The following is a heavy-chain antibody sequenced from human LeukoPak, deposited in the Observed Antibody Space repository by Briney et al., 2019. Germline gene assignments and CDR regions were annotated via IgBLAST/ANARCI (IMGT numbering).Heavy chain of an antibody. V-gene: IGHV4-39*07. J-gene: IGHJ6*02. Sequence: SETLSLTCSVSGGSISSRSYYWGWIRQPPGKGLEWIGSIYYSGSTHYNPSLKSRVTISVDTSKNQFSLKLSSVTAADTAVYYCARSEWELPYYYYYGMDVWGQGTTVTVSS. CDR3: ARSEWELPYYYYYGMDV. D-gene: IGHD1-26*01. CDR1: GGSISSRSYY. CDR2: IYYSGST.